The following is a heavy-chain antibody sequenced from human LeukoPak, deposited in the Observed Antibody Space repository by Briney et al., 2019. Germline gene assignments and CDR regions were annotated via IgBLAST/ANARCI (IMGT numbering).Heavy chain of an antibody. CDR1: GGSISSSSYY. D-gene: IGHD4-17*01. Sequence: PSETLSLTCTVSGGSISSSSYYWGWIRQPPGKGLEWIGSIYYSGSTYYNPSLKSRVTISVDTSKNQFSLKLSSVTAADTAVYYCARSREGDYGVPFDYWDQGTLVTVSS. CDR3: ARSREGDYGVPFDY. V-gene: IGHV4-39*01. J-gene: IGHJ4*02. CDR2: IYYSGST.